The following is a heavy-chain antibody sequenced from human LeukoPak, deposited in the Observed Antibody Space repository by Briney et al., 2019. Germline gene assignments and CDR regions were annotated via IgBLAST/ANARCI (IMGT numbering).Heavy chain of an antibody. Sequence: GGSLRPSCAASVHIFREYYLWGTPQAPGKGLEFGAYISRDGRANYYGDAVRGRFSISGDNAQNSVYLEMNNLRPEHMVLYHCARAFCYRIEEWGRGSAVLVSS. CDR1: VHIFREYY. J-gene: IGHJ4*02. V-gene: IGHV3-11*04. CDR2: ISRDGRAN. CDR3: ARAFCYRIEE. D-gene: IGHD3-3*02.